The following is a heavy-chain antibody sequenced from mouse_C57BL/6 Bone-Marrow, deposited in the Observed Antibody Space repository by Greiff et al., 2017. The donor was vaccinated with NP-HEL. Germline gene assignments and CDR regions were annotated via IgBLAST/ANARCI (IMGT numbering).Heavy chain of an antibody. V-gene: IGHV14-2*01. CDR2: IDPEDGET. CDR3: AREAITTVVAFYWYFDV. J-gene: IGHJ1*03. D-gene: IGHD1-1*01. CDR1: GFNIKDYY. Sequence: EVQLQQSGAELVKPGASVKLSCTASGFNIKDYYMHWVKQRTEQGLEWIGRIDPEDGETKYAPKFQGKATITADTSSNTAYLQLSSLTSEDSAVYYCAREAITTVVAFYWYFDVWGTGTTVTVSS.